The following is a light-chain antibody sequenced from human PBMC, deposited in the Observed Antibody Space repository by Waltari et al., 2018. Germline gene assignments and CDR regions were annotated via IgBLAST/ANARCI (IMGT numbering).Light chain of an antibody. V-gene: IGKV3-11*01. CDR3: QQRHDWPLN. CDR1: QSVRSY. J-gene: IGKJ4*01. CDR2: DAS. Sequence: EILLTQSPVTLSVSPGERATLSCKASQSVRSYLAWYQQKPGQAPRLLIYDASNRASGIPAWFSGSGSGTDFTLTISNVEPEDFAVYYCQQRHDWPLNFGGGTKLEIK.